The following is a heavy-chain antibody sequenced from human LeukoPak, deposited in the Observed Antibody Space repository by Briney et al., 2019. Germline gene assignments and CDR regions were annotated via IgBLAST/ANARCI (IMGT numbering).Heavy chain of an antibody. CDR1: GGSISSSSYY. D-gene: IGHD3-22*01. CDR2: IYYSGST. CDR3: ARDAYDSSGLLRFLWFDP. J-gene: IGHJ5*02. Sequence: ASETLSLTCTVSGGSISSSSYYWGWIRQPPGKGLEWIGSIYYSGSTYYNPSLKSRVTISVDTSKNQFSLKLSSVTAADTAVYYCARDAYDSSGLLRFLWFDPWGQGTLVTVSS. V-gene: IGHV4-39*07.